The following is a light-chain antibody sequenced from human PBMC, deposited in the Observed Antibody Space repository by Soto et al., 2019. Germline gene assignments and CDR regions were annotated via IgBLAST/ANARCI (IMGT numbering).Light chain of an antibody. CDR1: SSNIGSNT. Sequence: QSVLTQPPSASGTPGQRVTISCSGSSSNIGSNTVNWYQQLPGTAPKLLIYSNNQRLSGVPDRFSGSKSGTSASLAISGLQSEDEADYYCAAWDDSLNACYVFGTGTKLTVL. CDR3: AAWDDSLNACYV. J-gene: IGLJ1*01. V-gene: IGLV1-44*01. CDR2: SNN.